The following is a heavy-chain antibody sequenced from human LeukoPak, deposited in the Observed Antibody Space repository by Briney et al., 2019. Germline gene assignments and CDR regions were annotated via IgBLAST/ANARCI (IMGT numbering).Heavy chain of an antibody. CDR2: MNPNSGNT. V-gene: IGHV1-8*01. J-gene: IGHJ4*02. CDR3: ARGAKRDGYNFDY. CDR1: GYTFTSYD. Sequence: ASVKVSCKASGYTFTSYDINWVRQATGQGLEWMGWMNPNSGNTGYAQKFQGRVTITADESTSTAYMELSSLRSEDTAVYYCARGAKRDGYNFDYWGQGTLVIVSS. D-gene: IGHD5-24*01.